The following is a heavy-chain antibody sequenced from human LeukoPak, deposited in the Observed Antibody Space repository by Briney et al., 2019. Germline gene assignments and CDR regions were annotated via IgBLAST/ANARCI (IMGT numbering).Heavy chain of an antibody. J-gene: IGHJ3*01. V-gene: IGHV4-39*01. CDR1: VVAICSIDYY. CDR3: AREAYRGGAFDV. Sequence: PLETLFLTCTVSVVAICSIDYYCGSIRQPPGTGLEWIAHIYYDGNTYYNPSLRSRDTMSDDPSNNQFSLKLTSVTAVDTALYYGAREAYRGGAFDVWGLGTMVTVSS. D-gene: IGHD2-21*01. CDR2: IYYDGNT.